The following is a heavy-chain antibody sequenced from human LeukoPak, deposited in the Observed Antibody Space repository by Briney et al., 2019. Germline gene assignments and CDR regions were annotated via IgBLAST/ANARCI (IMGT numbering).Heavy chain of an antibody. J-gene: IGHJ6*02. D-gene: IGHD5-12*01. CDR2: ISSSSSYI. V-gene: IGHV3-21*01. CDR3: ARAGYDYGILGMDV. Sequence: PGGSLRLSCAASGFTFSSYSMNWVHQAPGKGLEWVSSISSSSSYIYYADSVKGRFTISRDNAKNSLYLQMNSLRAEDTAVYYCARAGYDYGILGMDVWGQGTTVTVSS. CDR1: GFTFSSYS.